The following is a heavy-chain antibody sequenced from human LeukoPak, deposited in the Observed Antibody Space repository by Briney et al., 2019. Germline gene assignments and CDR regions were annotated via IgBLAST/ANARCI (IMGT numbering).Heavy chain of an antibody. CDR2: IIPIFGTA. CDR1: GGTFSSYA. V-gene: IGHV1-69*13. Sequence: GASVKVSCKASGGTFSSYAISWVRQAPGQGLEWMGGIIPIFGTANYAQKFRGRVTITADESTSTAYMELSSLRSEDTAVYYCARAFAYCGGDCYGYFQRWGQGTLVTVSS. D-gene: IGHD2-21*02. J-gene: IGHJ1*01. CDR3: ARAFAYCGGDCYGYFQR.